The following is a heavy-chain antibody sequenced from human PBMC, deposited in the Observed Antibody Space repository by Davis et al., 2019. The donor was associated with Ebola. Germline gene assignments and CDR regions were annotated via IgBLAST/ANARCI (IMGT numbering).Heavy chain of an antibody. CDR1: GDSVSTAG. J-gene: IGHJ6*04. V-gene: IGHV6-1*01. D-gene: IGHD5-18*01. CDR3: ARGWLRGGMDV. CDR2: TYYTSKWFN. Sequence: PSETLSLTCAISGDSVSTAGWNWIRQSPSRGLEWLGRTYYTSKWFNHYAESVKSRITINPDTSKNQFSLQLNSVTPEDTALYFCARGWLRGGMDVWGEGTTVTVSS.